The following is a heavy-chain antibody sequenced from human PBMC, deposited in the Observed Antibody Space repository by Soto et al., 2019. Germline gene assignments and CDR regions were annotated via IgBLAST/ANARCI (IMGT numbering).Heavy chain of an antibody. J-gene: IGHJ3*01. D-gene: IGHD4-17*01. Sequence: QVQLQESGPGLVKPSETLSLACTVSGGSISSDYWSWIRQPPGKGLEWIGYIYYSGSTNNNPSLTCRVKLSVDTYKNQFSLKLSSVTAADTAVYYCARRYGSAFDLWGQGKMVTVSS. CDR1: GGSISSDY. CDR2: IYYSGST. CDR3: ARRYGSAFDL. V-gene: IGHV4-59*01.